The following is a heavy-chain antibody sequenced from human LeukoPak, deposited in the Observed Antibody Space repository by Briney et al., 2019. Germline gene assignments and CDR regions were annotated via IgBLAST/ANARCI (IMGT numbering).Heavy chain of an antibody. CDR2: INLDGSEK. J-gene: IGHJ4*02. Sequence: GGSLRLSCAASGFTFSSYWMSWVRQAPGKGLEWVADINLDGSEKYYVDSVKGRFTISRDNAKNSLNLHMNCLRAEDTAVYYCAREGTRGFFDSWGQGTLVTVSS. D-gene: IGHD1/OR15-1a*01. CDR1: GFTFSSYW. V-gene: IGHV3-7*01. CDR3: AREGTRGFFDS.